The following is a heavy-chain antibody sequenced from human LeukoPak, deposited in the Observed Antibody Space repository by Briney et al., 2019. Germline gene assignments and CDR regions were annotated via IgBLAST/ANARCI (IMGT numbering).Heavy chain of an antibody. J-gene: IGHJ4*02. Sequence: GGSLRLSCAASGFTFSSYAMHWVRQAPGKGLEWVAVISYDGSSKYYADSVKGRFTISRDNSKNTLYLQMNSLRAEDTAVYYCAREVVPAAAIDYWGQGTLVTVSS. CDR2: ISYDGSSK. D-gene: IGHD2-2*01. V-gene: IGHV3-30-3*01. CDR1: GFTFSSYA. CDR3: AREVVPAAAIDY.